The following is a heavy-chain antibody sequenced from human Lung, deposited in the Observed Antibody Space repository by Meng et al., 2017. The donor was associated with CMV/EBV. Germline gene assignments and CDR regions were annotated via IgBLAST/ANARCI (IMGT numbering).Heavy chain of an antibody. V-gene: IGHV1-69*05. CDR1: SYA. CDR2: IIPIFGTA. Sequence: SYAISWVRQAPGQGLEWMGGIIPIFGTANYAQKFQGRVTITTDESTSTAYMELSSLRSEDTAVYYCARDLVGYCSSTSCYTPGMDVWGQGTTVTVSS. J-gene: IGHJ6*02. CDR3: ARDLVGYCSSTSCYTPGMDV. D-gene: IGHD2-2*02.